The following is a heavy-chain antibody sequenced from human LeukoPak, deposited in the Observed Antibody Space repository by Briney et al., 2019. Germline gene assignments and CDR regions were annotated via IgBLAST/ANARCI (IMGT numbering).Heavy chain of an antibody. Sequence: QSGGSLRLSCAASGFTFDDYAMHWVRQAPGKGLEWVSGISWNSGSIGYADSVKGRFTISRDNAKNSLYLQMNSLRAEDTALYYCAKDYCGGDCYSGWYFDLWGRGTLVTVSS. CDR3: AKDYCGGDCYSGWYFDL. CDR2: ISWNSGSI. J-gene: IGHJ2*01. V-gene: IGHV3-9*01. D-gene: IGHD2-21*02. CDR1: GFTFDDYA.